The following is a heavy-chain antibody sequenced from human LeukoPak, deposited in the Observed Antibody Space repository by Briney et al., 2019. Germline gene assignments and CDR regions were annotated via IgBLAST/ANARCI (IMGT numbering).Heavy chain of an antibody. CDR1: GGSFSGYY. CDR2: INHSGST. CDR3: GVVVPAASLEY. D-gene: IGHD2-2*01. Sequence: SETLSLTCAVYGGSFSGYYWSWIRQPPGKGLEWIGEINHSGSTNYNPSLKSRVTISVDTSKNQFSLKLSSVTAADTAVYHCGVVVPAASLEYWGQGTLVTVSS. V-gene: IGHV4-34*01. J-gene: IGHJ4*02.